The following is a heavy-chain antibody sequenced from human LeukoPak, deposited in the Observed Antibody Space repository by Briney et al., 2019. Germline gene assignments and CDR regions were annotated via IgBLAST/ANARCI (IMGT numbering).Heavy chain of an antibody. CDR2: ISSNGGST. D-gene: IGHD6-19*01. CDR3: VKGGRAVAGKGRFSFDY. J-gene: IGHJ4*02. V-gene: IGHV3-64D*06. CDR1: GFTFSSCA. Sequence: GGSLRLSCSASGFTFSSCAMHWVRQAPGKGLEYVSAISSNGGSTYYADSAKGRFTISRDNSKNTLYLQMSSLRAEDTAVYYCVKGGRAVAGKGRFSFDYWGQGTLVTVSS.